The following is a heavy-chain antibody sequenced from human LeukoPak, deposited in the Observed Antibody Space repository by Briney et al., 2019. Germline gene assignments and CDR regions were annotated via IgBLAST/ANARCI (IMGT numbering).Heavy chain of an antibody. J-gene: IGHJ4*02. D-gene: IGHD4-17*01. CDR2: ISGGGGST. CDR1: GFTFSSYA. Sequence: GGSLRLSCAASGFTFSSYAMSWVRQAPGKGLEWVSAISGGGGSTYYADSVKGRFTISRDNSKNTLYLQMNNLRAEDTAVYYCAKDPAYSTVTLFDYWGQGTLVTVSS. CDR3: AKDPAYSTVTLFDY. V-gene: IGHV3-23*01.